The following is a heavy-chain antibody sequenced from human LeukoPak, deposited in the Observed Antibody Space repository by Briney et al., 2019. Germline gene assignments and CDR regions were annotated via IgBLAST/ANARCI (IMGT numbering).Heavy chain of an antibody. V-gene: IGHV3-23*01. J-gene: IGHJ4*02. D-gene: IGHD3-10*01. CDR2: MSGSGKTT. Sequence: PGGSLRLSCAASGFTFSSYAMSWVRQAPGKGLEWVSGMSGSGKTTYYADSVKGRFNISRDNSKNTVYLQMNSLRGEDTAMYFCAKDGGLVRGAFDSWGLGTLVTVSS. CDR3: AKDGGLVRGAFDS. CDR1: GFTFSSYA.